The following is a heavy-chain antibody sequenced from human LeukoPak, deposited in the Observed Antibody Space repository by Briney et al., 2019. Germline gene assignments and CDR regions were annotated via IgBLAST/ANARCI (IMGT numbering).Heavy chain of an antibody. CDR2: IYYSGST. CDR1: GGSISSGDYY. V-gene: IGHV4-30-4*01. J-gene: IGHJ3*02. D-gene: IGHD1-1*01. Sequence: SQTLSLTCTVSGGSISSGDYYWSWIRQPPGKGLEWIGYIYYSGSTYYNPSLKSRVTMSVDTSKNQFSLKLSSVTAADTAVYCCARVTTVLSFDIWGQGTMVTVSS. CDR3: ARVTTVLSFDI.